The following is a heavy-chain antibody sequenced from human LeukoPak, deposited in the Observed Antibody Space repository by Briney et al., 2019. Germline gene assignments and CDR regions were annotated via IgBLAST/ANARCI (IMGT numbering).Heavy chain of an antibody. D-gene: IGHD3-10*01. V-gene: IGHV4-31*03. J-gene: IGHJ4*02. CDR3: AGSVTPRVVLDY. CDR1: GGSISSGGYY. Sequence: SQTLSLTCTVSGGSISSGGYYWSWIRQHPGKGLEWIGYIYYSGSTYYNPSLKSRVAISVDTSKNQFSLKLSSVTAADTAIYYCAGSVTPRVVLDYWGQGTLVTVSS. CDR2: IYYSGST.